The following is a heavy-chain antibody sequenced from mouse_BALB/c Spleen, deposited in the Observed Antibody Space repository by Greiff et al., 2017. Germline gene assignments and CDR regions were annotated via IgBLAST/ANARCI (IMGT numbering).Heavy chain of an antibody. D-gene: IGHD2-3*01. Sequence: QVHVKQSGPGLVAPSQSLSITCTVSGFSLTGYGVNWVRQPPGKGLEWLGMIWGDGSTDYNSALKSRLSISKDNSKSQVFLKMNSLQTDDTARYYCARDGYYGRYAMDYWGQGTSVTVSS. CDR3: ARDGYYGRYAMDY. CDR2: IWGDGST. CDR1: GFSLTGYG. V-gene: IGHV2-6-7*01. J-gene: IGHJ4*01.